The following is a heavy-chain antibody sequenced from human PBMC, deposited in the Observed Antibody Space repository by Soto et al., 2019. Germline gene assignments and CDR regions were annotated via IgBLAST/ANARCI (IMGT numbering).Heavy chain of an antibody. V-gene: IGHV4-34*01. D-gene: IGHD6-6*01. Sequence: PSETLSLTCAVYGGSFSGYYWSWIRQPPGKGLEWIGEINHSGSTNYNPSLKSRVTISVDTSKNQFSLKLSSVTAADTAVYYCASSSSSGDNWFDPWGQGTLVTVSS. J-gene: IGHJ5*02. CDR3: ASSSSSGDNWFDP. CDR2: INHSGST. CDR1: GGSFSGYY.